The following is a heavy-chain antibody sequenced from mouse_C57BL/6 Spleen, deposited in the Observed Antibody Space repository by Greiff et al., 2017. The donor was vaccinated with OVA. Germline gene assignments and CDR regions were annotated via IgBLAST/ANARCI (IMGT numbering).Heavy chain of an antibody. Sequence: EVKLMESGPGLVKPSQTVFLTCTVTGISITTGNYRWSWIRQFPGNKLEWIGYIYYSGTITYNPSLTSRTTITRDTPKNQFFLEMNSLTAEDTATYYCAREVIYYDYDDGGYFDYWGQGTTLTVSS. J-gene: IGHJ2*01. V-gene: IGHV3-5*01. D-gene: IGHD2-4*01. CDR3: AREVIYYDYDDGGYFDY. CDR1: GISITTGNYR. CDR2: IYYSGTI.